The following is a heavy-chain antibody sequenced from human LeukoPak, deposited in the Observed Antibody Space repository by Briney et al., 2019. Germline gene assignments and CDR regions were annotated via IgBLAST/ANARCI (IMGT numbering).Heavy chain of an antibody. D-gene: IGHD3-3*01. V-gene: IGHV3-23*03. CDR1: GFTFSSYA. Sequence: GGSLRLSCAASGFTFSSYAMSWVRQAPGKGLEWVSVIYSGGSTYYADSVKGRFTISRDNSKNTLYLQMNSLRAEDTAVYYCAKVDDFWSGYSPADYWGQGTLVTVSS. CDR2: IYSGGST. CDR3: AKVDDFWSGYSPADY. J-gene: IGHJ4*02.